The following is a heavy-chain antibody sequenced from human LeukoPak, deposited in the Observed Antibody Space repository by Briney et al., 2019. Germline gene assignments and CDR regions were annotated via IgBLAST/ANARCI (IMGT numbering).Heavy chain of an antibody. Sequence: SETLSLTCTASGYSISSGYYWGWIRQLPGKGLEWIGSIYHSGSTYYNPSLKSRVTISVDTSKNQFSLKLSSVTAADTAVYYCARAGVMGTYYYMDVWGKGTTVTVSS. CDR3: ARAGVMGTYYYMDV. D-gene: IGHD2-21*01. V-gene: IGHV4-38-2*02. CDR2: IYHSGST. CDR1: GYSISSGYY. J-gene: IGHJ6*03.